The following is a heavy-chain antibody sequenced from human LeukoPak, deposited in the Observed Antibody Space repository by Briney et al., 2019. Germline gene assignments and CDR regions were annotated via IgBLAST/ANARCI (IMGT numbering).Heavy chain of an antibody. V-gene: IGHV1-2*02. Sequence: EASVKVSCKASGYTFTGYYMHWVRQAPGQGLEWMGWINPNSGGTNYAQKFQGRVTMTRDTSISTAYMELSRLRSDDTAVYYCARAGGYYYYGMDVWGQGTTVTVSS. D-gene: IGHD3-16*01. CDR2: INPNSGGT. J-gene: IGHJ6*02. CDR3: ARAGGYYYYGMDV. CDR1: GYTFTGYY.